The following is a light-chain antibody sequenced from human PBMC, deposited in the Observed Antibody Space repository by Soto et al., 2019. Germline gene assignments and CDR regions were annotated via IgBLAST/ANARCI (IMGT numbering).Light chain of an antibody. V-gene: IGLV4-69*01. Sequence: QPVLTQSPSASASLGASVKLTCTLSSGHSSYAIAWHQQQPEKGPRYLMKLNSDGSHSKGDGIPDRFSGSSSGAERYLTISSLQSEDEADYYCQTWGTDTPYVVGTGTKLTVL. CDR1: SGHSSYA. CDR2: LNSDGSH. CDR3: QTWGTDTPYV. J-gene: IGLJ1*01.